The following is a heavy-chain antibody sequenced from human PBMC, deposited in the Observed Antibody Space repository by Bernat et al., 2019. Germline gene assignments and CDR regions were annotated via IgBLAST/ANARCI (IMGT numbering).Heavy chain of an antibody. Sequence: VQLVESGGGVVQPGRSLRLSCAASGFTFSSYGMNWVRQAPGKGLEWVSSISDSSSHIYYADSVKGRFTISRDNAKNSLYLQMNSLRAEDTAVYYCARGTQGVYDYWGQGTLVTVSS. CDR2: ISDSSSHI. D-gene: IGHD3-10*01. V-gene: IGHV3-21*06. CDR1: GFTFSSYG. J-gene: IGHJ4*02. CDR3: ARGTQGVYDY.